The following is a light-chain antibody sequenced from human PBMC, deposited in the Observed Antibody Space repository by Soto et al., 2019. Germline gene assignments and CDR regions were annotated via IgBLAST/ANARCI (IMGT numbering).Light chain of an antibody. CDR2: AVN. Sequence: QSALTQPRSVSGSPGQSVTISCTGTRSDVGDYNYVSWYQQHPGKAPKLLIYAVNMRPSGVPDRFSGSKSGNTASLTISGLQAEDEADYSCCSYAGSYTWVFGGGTKLTVL. CDR1: RSDVGDYNY. J-gene: IGLJ3*02. CDR3: CSYAGSYTWV. V-gene: IGLV2-11*01.